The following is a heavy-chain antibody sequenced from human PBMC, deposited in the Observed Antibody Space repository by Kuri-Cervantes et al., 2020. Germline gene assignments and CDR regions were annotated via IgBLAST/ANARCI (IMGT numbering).Heavy chain of an antibody. CDR3: AKEGRFLEWLAYFDY. CDR1: GFTFSIYA. D-gene: IGHD3-3*01. CDR2: ISSSSSTI. Sequence: GGSLRLSCAASGFTFSIYAMSWVRQAPGKGLEWVSYISSSSSTIYCADSVKGRFTISRDNAKNSLYLQMNSLRAEDTAVYYCAKEGRFLEWLAYFDYWGQGTLVTVSS. V-gene: IGHV3-48*01. J-gene: IGHJ4*02.